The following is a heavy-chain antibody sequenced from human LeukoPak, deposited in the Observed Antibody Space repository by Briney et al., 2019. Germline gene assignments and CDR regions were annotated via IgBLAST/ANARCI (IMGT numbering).Heavy chain of an antibody. CDR1: GFTFSSYA. Sequence: PGGSLRLSCAASGFTFSSYAMHWVRQAPGKGLEWVAVISYDGSNKYYADSVKGRFTISRDNSKNTLYLQMNSLRAEDTAVYYCARDEEMATTHPGGYYGMDVWGQGTTVTVSS. V-gene: IGHV3-30-3*01. CDR3: ARDEEMATTHPGGYYGMDV. CDR2: ISYDGSNK. J-gene: IGHJ6*02. D-gene: IGHD5-24*01.